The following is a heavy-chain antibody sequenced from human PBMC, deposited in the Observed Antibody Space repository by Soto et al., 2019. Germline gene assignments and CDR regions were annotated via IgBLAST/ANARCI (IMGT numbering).Heavy chain of an antibody. CDR2: IYYSGST. D-gene: IGHD6-13*01. Sequence: SQTLSLTCTVSPGSVSSGSYYWSWIRQPPGKGLEWIGYIYYSGSTNYNPSLKSRVTISVDTSKNQFSLKLSSVTAADTAVYYCARSIAADGTALMDVWGHGTPVTVSS. CDR3: ARSIAADGTALMDV. J-gene: IGHJ6*02. CDR1: PGSVSSGSYY. V-gene: IGHV4-61*01.